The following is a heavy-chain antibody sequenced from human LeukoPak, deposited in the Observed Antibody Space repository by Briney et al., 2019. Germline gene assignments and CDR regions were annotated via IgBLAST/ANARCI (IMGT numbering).Heavy chain of an antibody. V-gene: IGHV1-18*01. CDR2: ISGYNGNT. J-gene: IGHJ3*02. D-gene: IGHD6-13*01. CDR3: ASALYSSWRDGAFDI. CDR1: GYTFTSYG. Sequence: ASVKVSCKASGYTFTSYGISWVRQAPGQGLEWMGWISGYNGNTIYAQKLQGRVTMTTDTSTSTAYMELRSLRSDDTAVYYCASALYSSWRDGAFDIWGQGTMVTVSS.